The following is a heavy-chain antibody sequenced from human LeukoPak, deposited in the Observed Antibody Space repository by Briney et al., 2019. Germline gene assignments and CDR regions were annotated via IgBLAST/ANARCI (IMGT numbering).Heavy chain of an antibody. D-gene: IGHD6-19*01. V-gene: IGHV3-48*02. CDR1: GFTFSSYS. CDR2: ISSTSGTI. Sequence: GGSLRLFCAASGFTFSSYSMNWVRQAPGKGLERLSYISSTSGTIYYADSVKGRFTISRDNAKNSLFLQMNSLRDEDTAVYYCALTFHGEWLFRKSFDYWGQGTLVTVSS. J-gene: IGHJ4*02. CDR3: ALTFHGEWLFRKSFDY.